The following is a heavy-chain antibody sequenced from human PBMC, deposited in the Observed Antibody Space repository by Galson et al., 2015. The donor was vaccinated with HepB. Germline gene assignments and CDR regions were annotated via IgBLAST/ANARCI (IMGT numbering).Heavy chain of an antibody. D-gene: IGHD3-22*01. V-gene: IGHV3-30*02. Sequence: SLRLSCAASGFTFSSYGMHWVRQAPGKGLEWVAFIRYDGSNKYYADSVKGRFTISRDNSKNTLYLQMNSLRAEDTAVYYCAKDLYYYDSSGYYLDAFDIWGQGTMVTVSS. CDR2: IRYDGSNK. J-gene: IGHJ3*02. CDR3: AKDLYYYDSSGYYLDAFDI. CDR1: GFTFSSYG.